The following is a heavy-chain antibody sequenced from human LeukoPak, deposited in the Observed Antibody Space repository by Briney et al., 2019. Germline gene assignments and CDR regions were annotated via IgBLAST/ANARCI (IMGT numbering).Heavy chain of an antibody. CDR3: ARAIEGAYDL. CDR1: GFTFSNYG. V-gene: IGHV3-30*03. Sequence: GRSLRLSCAASGFTFSNYGMHWVRQAPGKGLEWVAGISYDGSNKYYADSVKGRFTISRDNSKNTLYLQMNSLRVEDTAVYFCARAIEGAYDLWGQGTLVTVSS. J-gene: IGHJ4*02. CDR2: ISYDGSNK. D-gene: IGHD5-12*01.